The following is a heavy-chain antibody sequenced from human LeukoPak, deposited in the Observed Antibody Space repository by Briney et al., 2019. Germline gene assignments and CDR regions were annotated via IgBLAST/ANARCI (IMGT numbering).Heavy chain of an antibody. CDR2: ISSSSSYI. Sequence: GGSLRLSCAASGFTFSSYSMTWVRQAPGKGLEWVSSISSSSSYIYYADSVKGRFTISRDNAKNSLYLQMSSLRAEDTAVYYCARDPSAYSSSSIGFDPWGQGTLVTVSS. D-gene: IGHD6-6*01. J-gene: IGHJ5*02. CDR3: ARDPSAYSSSSIGFDP. V-gene: IGHV3-21*01. CDR1: GFTFSSYS.